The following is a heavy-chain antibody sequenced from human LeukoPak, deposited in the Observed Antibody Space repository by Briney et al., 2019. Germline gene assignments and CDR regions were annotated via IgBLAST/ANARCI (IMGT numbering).Heavy chain of an antibody. D-gene: IGHD2-2*01. CDR3: ARVRVDYQLPHDAFDI. CDR2: INHSGST. CDR1: GGSFSGYY. J-gene: IGHJ3*02. V-gene: IGHV4-34*01. Sequence: PSETLSLTCAVYGGSFSGYYWSWIRQPPGKGLEWIGEINHSGSTNYNPSLKSRVTISVDTSKNQFSLKLSSVTAADTAVYYCARVRVDYQLPHDAFDIWGQGTMVTVSS.